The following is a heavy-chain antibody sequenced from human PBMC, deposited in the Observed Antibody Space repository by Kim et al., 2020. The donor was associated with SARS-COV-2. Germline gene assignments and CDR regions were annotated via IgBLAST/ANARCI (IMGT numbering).Heavy chain of an antibody. J-gene: IGHJ6*02. CDR1: GFTFSSYS. D-gene: IGHD3-9*01. CDR2: ISSSSSTI. Sequence: GGSLRLSCAASGFTFSSYSMNWVRQAPGKGLEWVSYISSSSSTIYYADSVKGRFTISRDNAKNSLYLQMNSLRDEDTAVYYCARASRYFGKNGMDVWGQGTTVTVSS. V-gene: IGHV3-48*02. CDR3: ARASRYFGKNGMDV.